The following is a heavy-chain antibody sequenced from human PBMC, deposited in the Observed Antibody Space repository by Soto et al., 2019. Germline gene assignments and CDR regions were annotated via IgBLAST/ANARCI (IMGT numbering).Heavy chain of an antibody. J-gene: IGHJ5*02. CDR1: GGSISSYR. CDR3: GRESGETWDYEAS. D-gene: IGHD1-7*01. V-gene: IGHV4-4*07. CDR2: LNTYGNT. Sequence: SETLSLTCTVSGGSISSYRWSWIRQPAGKGLEWIGRLNTYGNTHYNPSLKSRVTVSVDTSRNQFFLTLRSVTAADSAVYHCGRESGETWDYEASWGQGTPVTVPQ.